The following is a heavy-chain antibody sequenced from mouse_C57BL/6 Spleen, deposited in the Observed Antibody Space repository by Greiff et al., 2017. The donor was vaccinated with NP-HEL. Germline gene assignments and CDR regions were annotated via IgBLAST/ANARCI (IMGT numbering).Heavy chain of an antibody. CDR3: ARLGYDYDGDYFDY. D-gene: IGHD2-4*01. CDR2: ISYDGSN. V-gene: IGHV3-6*01. Sequence: EVHLVESGPGLVKPSQSLSLTCSVTGYSITSGYYWNWIRQFPGNKLEWMGYISYDGSNNYNPSLKNRISITRDTSKNQFFLKLNSVTTEDTATYYCARLGYDYDGDYFDYWGQGTTLTVSS. J-gene: IGHJ2*01. CDR1: GYSITSGYY.